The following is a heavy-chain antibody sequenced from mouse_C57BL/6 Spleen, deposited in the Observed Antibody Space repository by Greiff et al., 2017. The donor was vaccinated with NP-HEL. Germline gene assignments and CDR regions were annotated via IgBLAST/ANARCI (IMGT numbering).Heavy chain of an antibody. CDR3: ARTYSNQYYFDY. CDR2: INPSTGGT. CDR1: GYSFTGYY. Sequence: VQLQQSGPELVKPGASVKISCKASGYSFTGYYMNWVKQSPEKSLEWIGEINPSTGGTTYNQKFKAKATLTVDKSSSTAYMQLKSLTSEDSAVYYCARTYSNQYYFDYWGQGTTLTVSS. D-gene: IGHD2-5*01. J-gene: IGHJ2*01. V-gene: IGHV1-42*01.